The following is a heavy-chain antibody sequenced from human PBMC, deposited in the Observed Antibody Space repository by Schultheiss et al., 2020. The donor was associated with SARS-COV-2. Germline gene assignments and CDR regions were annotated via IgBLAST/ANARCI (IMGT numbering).Heavy chain of an antibody. Sequence: SVKVSCKASGGTFRNYAISWVRQAPGQGLEWMGGIIPIFGTANYAQKFQGRVTITADESTSTAYMELSSLRSEDTAVYYCARREREQVLGADYYYYGMDVWGQGTTVTVSS. V-gene: IGHV1-69*13. J-gene: IGHJ6*02. CDR1: GGTFRNYA. CDR3: ARREREQVLGADYYYYGMDV. D-gene: IGHD1/OR15-1a*01. CDR2: IIPIFGTA.